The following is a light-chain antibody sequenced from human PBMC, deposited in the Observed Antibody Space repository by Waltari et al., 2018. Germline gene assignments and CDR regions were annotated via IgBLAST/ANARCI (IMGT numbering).Light chain of an antibody. CDR3: QSYDSSLSVV. V-gene: IGLV1-40*01. CDR1: SSNIGAGYD. CDR2: GNT. J-gene: IGLJ2*01. Sequence: QSVLTQPPPVSGAPGQRVTLSCTGSSSNIGAGYDVHWYQQLPGTAPKLLIYGNTNRPSGVPDRFSGSKSGTSASLAITVLQAEDEADYYCQSYDSSLSVVFGGGTKLTVL.